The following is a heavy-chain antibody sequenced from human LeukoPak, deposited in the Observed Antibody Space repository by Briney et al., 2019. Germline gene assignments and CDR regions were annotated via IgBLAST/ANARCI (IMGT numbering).Heavy chain of an antibody. V-gene: IGHV3-30*02. D-gene: IGHD1-26*01. CDR1: GVTFSSYG. CDR2: IRYDGNNK. CDR3: AKNRGVAATFPDDC. J-gene: IGHJ4*02. Sequence: RGALRLSCAPSGVTFSSYGMQAGPQAPGKRLERVAFIRYDGNNKYYADSVKGRFTISRDNAKNSLYLQMNSLRADDTAVYYCAKNRGVAATFPDDCWGQGTLITVSS.